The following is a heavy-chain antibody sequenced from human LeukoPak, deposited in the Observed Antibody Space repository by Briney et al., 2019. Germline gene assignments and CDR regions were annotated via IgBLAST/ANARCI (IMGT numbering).Heavy chain of an antibody. J-gene: IGHJ3*02. D-gene: IGHD5-18*01. CDR2: IIPIFGTA. Sequence: SVKVSCKASGGTFSSYAISWVRQAPGQGLERMGGIIPIFGTANYAQKFQGRVTITADESTSTAYMELSSLRSEDTAVYYCARGRGRQPWFGAAFDIWGQGTMVTVSS. V-gene: IGHV1-69*13. CDR1: GGTFSSYA. CDR3: ARGRGRQPWFGAAFDI.